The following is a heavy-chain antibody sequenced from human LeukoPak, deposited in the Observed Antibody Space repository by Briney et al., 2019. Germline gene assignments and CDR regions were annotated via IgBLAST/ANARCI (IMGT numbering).Heavy chain of an antibody. CDR1: GGTFSSYA. J-gene: IGHJ4*02. CDR3: ARSRIHYDFWSGYYCYFDY. CDR2: IIPIFGTA. V-gene: IGHV1-69*13. Sequence: GASVKVSCKASGGTFSSYAISWVRQAPGQGLEWMGGIIPIFGTADYAQKFQGRVTITADESTSTAYMELSSLRSEDTAVYYCARSRIHYDFWSGYYCYFDYWSQGTLVTVSS. D-gene: IGHD3-3*01.